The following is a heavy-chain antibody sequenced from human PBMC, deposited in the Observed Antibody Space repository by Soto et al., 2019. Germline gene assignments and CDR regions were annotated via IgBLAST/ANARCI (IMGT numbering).Heavy chain of an antibody. Sequence: SETLSLTCAVYGGSFSSYHWSWIRQTPGKGLEWIGEINHLTTTNYNPSPKSRVIISLDTPKNQFSLKLSSVTAADTAVYYCARGYDTALAPIFWGQGILVTVSS. J-gene: IGHJ4*02. CDR2: INHLTTT. D-gene: IGHD5-18*01. CDR1: GGSFSSYH. V-gene: IGHV4-34*01. CDR3: ARGYDTALAPIF.